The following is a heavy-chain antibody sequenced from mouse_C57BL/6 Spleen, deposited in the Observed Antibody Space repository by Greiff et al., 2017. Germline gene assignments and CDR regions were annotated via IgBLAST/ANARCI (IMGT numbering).Heavy chain of an antibody. D-gene: IGHD2-1*01. J-gene: IGHJ1*03. Sequence: QVQLKQSGPELVKPGASVKISCKASGYSFTSYYIHWVKQRPGQGLEWIGWIYPGSGNTKYNEKFKGKATLTADTSSSTAYMQLSSLTSEDSAVYYCAGGNGYFDVWGTGTTVTVSS. V-gene: IGHV1-66*01. CDR1: GYSFTSYY. CDR2: IYPGSGNT. CDR3: AGGNGYFDV.